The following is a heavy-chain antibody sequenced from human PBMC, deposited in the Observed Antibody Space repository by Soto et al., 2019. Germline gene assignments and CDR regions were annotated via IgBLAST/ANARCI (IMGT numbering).Heavy chain of an antibody. Sequence: SGPTLVNPTQTLTLTCTFSGFSPTTSGMCVTWIRQPPGKTLEWLALIDWDDDKYYTTSLKTRLTISKDPSKNQVVLTMTNLDPLDSATYYCARAYMTTVTTLDYWGKGTLVTVS. CDR3: ARAYMTTVTTLDY. CDR1: GFSPTTSGMC. CDR2: IDWDDDK. D-gene: IGHD4-17*01. V-gene: IGHV2-70*01. J-gene: IGHJ4*02.